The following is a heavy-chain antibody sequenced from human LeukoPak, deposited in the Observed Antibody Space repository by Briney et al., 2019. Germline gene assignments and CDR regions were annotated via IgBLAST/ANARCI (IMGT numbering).Heavy chain of an antibody. J-gene: IGHJ4*02. Sequence: GGSLRLSCAASGFTFSSYAMSWVRQAPGKGLEWVSAISGSGGSTYYADSVKGRFTISRDNSKNTLYLQMNSLRAEDTAVYYCAKGVSSGYYHTLFDYRGQGTLVTVSS. CDR1: GFTFSSYA. CDR3: AKGVSSGYYHTLFDY. V-gene: IGHV3-23*01. D-gene: IGHD3-22*01. CDR2: ISGSGGST.